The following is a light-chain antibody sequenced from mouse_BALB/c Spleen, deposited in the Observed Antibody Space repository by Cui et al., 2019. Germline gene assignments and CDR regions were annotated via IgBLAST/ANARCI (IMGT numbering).Light chain of an antibody. CDR3: QQHYSTPYT. Sequence: DIQMTQSPASLSASLGESVTLTCRASQDIGSWLALYQQKPGESPQHLIYAATNLADGVPSRFSGSGSGTKFSLKISSLEAEDFASYYCQQHYSTPYTFGGGTKLEIK. V-gene: IGKV12-98*01. J-gene: IGKJ2*01. CDR1: QDIGSW. CDR2: AAT.